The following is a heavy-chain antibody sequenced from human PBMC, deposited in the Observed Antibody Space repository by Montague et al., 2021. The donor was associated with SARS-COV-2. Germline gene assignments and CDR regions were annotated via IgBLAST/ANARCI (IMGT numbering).Heavy chain of an antibody. D-gene: IGHD2-21*02. V-gene: IGHV3-74*01. CDR2: ICDGVRRI. CDR3: VRDGGDDKHDWWFDL. CDR1: GFTFSSYT. Sequence: SLRLSCAASGFTFSSYTMNWVRQAPGKGLEWVARICDGVRRISYADSVRDRFTVSRDNAKNTLSLLMNNLSGEDTAVYYCVRDGGDDKHDWWFDLWGRGTHVSVSS. J-gene: IGHJ2*01.